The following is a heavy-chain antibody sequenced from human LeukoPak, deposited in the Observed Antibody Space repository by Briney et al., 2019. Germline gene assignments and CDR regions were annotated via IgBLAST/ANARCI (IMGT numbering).Heavy chain of an antibody. CDR1: GGSISSYY. Sequence: SETLSLTCTVSGGSISSYYWSWIRQPAGKGLEWIGRIYTSGSTNYNPSLKSRVTMSVDTFKNQFSLKLSSVTAADTAVYYCARESGSSWYNYYYYYMDVWGKGTTVTVSS. V-gene: IGHV4-4*07. CDR2: IYTSGST. CDR3: ARESGSSWYNYYYYYMDV. D-gene: IGHD6-13*01. J-gene: IGHJ6*03.